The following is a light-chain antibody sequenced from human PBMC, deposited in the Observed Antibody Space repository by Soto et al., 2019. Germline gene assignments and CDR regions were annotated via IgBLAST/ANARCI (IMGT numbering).Light chain of an antibody. CDR2: DAS. CDR3: QHYGSSPFT. CDR1: QSVSSY. V-gene: IGKV3-20*01. Sequence: EIVLTQSPATLSLSPGERATLSCRAIQSVSSYLAWYQQKPGQAPRLLIYDASNRATGIPARFSGSGSGADFILTISELEPEDFAVYYCQHYGSSPFTFGPGTKVDI. J-gene: IGKJ3*01.